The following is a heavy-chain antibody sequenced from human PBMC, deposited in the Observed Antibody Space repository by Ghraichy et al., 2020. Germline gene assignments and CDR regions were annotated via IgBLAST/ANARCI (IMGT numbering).Heavy chain of an antibody. CDR2: IYNSGST. CDR1: GGSISSYY. V-gene: IGHV4-59*08. CDR3: ARLYASKLGNDY. D-gene: IGHD7-27*01. J-gene: IGHJ4*02. Sequence: SQTLSLTCTVSGGSISSYYWSWIRQPPGKGLEWIGYIYNSGSTNYNPSLKSRVTISVDTSKNQFSLKLSSVTAADTAVYYCARLYASKLGNDYWGQGTLVSVSS.